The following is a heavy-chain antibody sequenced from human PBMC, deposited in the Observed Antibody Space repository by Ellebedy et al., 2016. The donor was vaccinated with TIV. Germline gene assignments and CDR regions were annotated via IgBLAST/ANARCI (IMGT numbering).Heavy chain of an antibody. J-gene: IGHJ4*02. CDR1: GGSISSSSYY. CDR3: ARSFGELSPYYFDY. Sequence: MPSETLSLTCTVSGGSISSSSYYWGWIRQPPGKGLEWIGSIYYSGSTYYNPSLKSRVTISVDTSKNQFSLKLSSVTAADTAVYYCARSFGELSPYYFDYWGQGTLVTVSS. CDR2: IYYSGST. V-gene: IGHV4-39*01. D-gene: IGHD3-10*01.